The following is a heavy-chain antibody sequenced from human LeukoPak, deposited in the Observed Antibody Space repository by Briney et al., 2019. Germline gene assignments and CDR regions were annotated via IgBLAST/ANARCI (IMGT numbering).Heavy chain of an antibody. CDR3: VKMGQEGQLWSLETYYFDY. J-gene: IGHJ4*02. D-gene: IGHD5-18*01. V-gene: IGHV3-23*01. Sequence: GGSLRLSCAASGFTFSSYAMSWVRQAPGKGLEWVSAISGSGGSTYYADSVKGRFTISRDNSKNTLYLQMNSLRAEATAVYYCVKMGQEGQLWSLETYYFDYWGQGTLVTVSS. CDR1: GFTFSSYA. CDR2: ISGSGGST.